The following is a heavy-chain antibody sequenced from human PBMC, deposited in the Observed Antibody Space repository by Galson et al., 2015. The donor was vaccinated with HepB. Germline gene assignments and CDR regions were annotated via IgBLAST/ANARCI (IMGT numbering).Heavy chain of an antibody. CDR1: GGSISSYY. CDR2: IYYSGST. J-gene: IGHJ6*02. Sequence: SEPLSLTCTVSGGSISSYYWSWIRQPPGKGLEWIGYIYYSGSTNYNPSLKSRVTISVDTSKNQFSLKLSSVTAADTAVYYCARSRGYDYQGVVYYGMDVWGQGTTVTVSS. V-gene: IGHV4-59*01. CDR3: ARSRGYDYQGVVYYGMDV. D-gene: IGHD5-12*01.